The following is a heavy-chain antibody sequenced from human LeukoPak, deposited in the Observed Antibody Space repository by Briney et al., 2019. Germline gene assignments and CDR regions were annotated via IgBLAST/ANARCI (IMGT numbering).Heavy chain of an antibody. J-gene: IGHJ4*02. CDR1: GGSFSGYY. V-gene: IGHV4-34*01. CDR2: INHSGST. CDR3: ARGRRGWLIDY. D-gene: IGHD6-19*01. Sequence: PSETRSLTCAVYGGSFSGYYWSWIRQPPGKGLEWIGEINHSGSTNYNPSLKSRVTISVDTSKNQFSLKLSSVTAADTAVYYCARGRRGWLIDYWGQGTLVTVSS.